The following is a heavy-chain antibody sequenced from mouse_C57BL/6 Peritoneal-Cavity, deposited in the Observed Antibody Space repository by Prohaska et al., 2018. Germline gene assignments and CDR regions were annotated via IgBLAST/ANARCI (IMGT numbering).Heavy chain of an antibody. D-gene: IGHD2-5*01. CDR2: SSTM. V-gene: IGHV5-17*01. CDR3: ARPPTIVTTRVFYAMDY. J-gene: IGHJ4*01. Sequence: SSTMYYADTVKGRFTISRDNAKNTLFLQMTSLRSEDTAMYYCARPPTIVTTRVFYAMDYWGQGTSVTVSS.